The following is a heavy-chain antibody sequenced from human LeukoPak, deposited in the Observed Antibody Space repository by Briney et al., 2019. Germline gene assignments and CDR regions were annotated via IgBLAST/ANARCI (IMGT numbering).Heavy chain of an antibody. V-gene: IGHV3-23*01. CDR2: ISNSGGST. CDR1: GFTFSNYA. J-gene: IGHJ4*02. D-gene: IGHD4-17*01. CDR3: AKEDYGDYRPFDY. Sequence: GGSLRLSCAASGFTFSNYAMSWVRQAPGKGLEWVSAISNSGGSTYYADSVKGRFTVSRDNSKNTVYLQMSSLRGDDTAVYYCAKEDYGDYRPFDYWGQGTLVTVPS.